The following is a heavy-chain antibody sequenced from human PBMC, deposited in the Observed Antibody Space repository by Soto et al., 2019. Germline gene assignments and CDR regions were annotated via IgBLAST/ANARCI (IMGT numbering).Heavy chain of an antibody. V-gene: IGHV4-39*01. CDR1: GGSLGSSGYY. D-gene: IGHD6-13*01. J-gene: IGHJ4*02. Sequence: SSETLSLTCTVSGGSLGSSGYYWGWIRQSPGKGLEWIGNIYYSGNTFYNPSLKSRVTISVDTSKNQIYLHLSAVTAADTAIFYCASIAAPGTTQFDFWGQGTLVTVSS. CDR2: IYYSGNT. CDR3: ASIAAPGTTQFDF.